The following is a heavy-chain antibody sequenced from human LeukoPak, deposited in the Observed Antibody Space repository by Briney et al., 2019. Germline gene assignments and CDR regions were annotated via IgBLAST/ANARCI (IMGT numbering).Heavy chain of an antibody. Sequence: GGSLRLSCAASGFTFSSNYMSWVRQAPGKGLEWVSVIYSGGSTYYADSVKGRFTISRDNSKNTLYLQMNSLRAEDTAVYYCARDLWCSGGSCYRYDYWGQGTLVTVSS. V-gene: IGHV3-53*01. CDR2: IYSGGST. CDR1: GFTFSSNY. D-gene: IGHD2-15*01. CDR3: ARDLWCSGGSCYRYDY. J-gene: IGHJ4*02.